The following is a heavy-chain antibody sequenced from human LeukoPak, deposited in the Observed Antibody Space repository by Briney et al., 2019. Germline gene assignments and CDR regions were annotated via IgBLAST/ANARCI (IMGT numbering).Heavy chain of an antibody. D-gene: IGHD2-21*02. CDR3: AKGEAYCGGDCYPD. CDR2: VSGGGAGST. CDR1: GFTFSTYA. V-gene: IGHV3-23*01. Sequence: PGGSLRLSCAASGFTFSTYAMSWVRQAPGKGLEWVSGVSGGGAGSTYYADSVKGRFTISRDSSQNTLYLQMKSLRAEDTAVYYCAKGEAYCGGDCYPDWGQGTLVTVPS. J-gene: IGHJ4*02.